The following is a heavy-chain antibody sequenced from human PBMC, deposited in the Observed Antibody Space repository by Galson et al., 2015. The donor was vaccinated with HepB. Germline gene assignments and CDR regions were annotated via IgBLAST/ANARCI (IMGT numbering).Heavy chain of an antibody. J-gene: IGHJ4*02. CDR1: GFTFSSYG. D-gene: IGHD4-17*01. V-gene: IGHV3-33*01. CDR2: IWYDGSNK. CDR3: AREKSRYGDSYDY. Sequence: SLRLSCAASGFTFSSYGMHWVRQAPGKGLEWVAVIWYDGSNKYYADSVKGRFTISRDNSKNTLYLQMNSLRAEDTAVYYCAREKSRYGDSYDYWGQGTLVTVSS.